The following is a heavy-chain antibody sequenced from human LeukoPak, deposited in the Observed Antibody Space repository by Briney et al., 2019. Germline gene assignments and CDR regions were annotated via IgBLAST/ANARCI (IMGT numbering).Heavy chain of an antibody. CDR3: ARGDDILTPWDY. CDR1: GGSISRYY. Sequence: SETLSLTCTVSGGSISRYYWSWIRQPPGKGLEWIGYIYYSGSTNYNPSLKSRVTISVDTSKNQFSLKLSSVTAADTAVYYCARGDDILTPWDYWGQGTWSPSPQ. J-gene: IGHJ4*02. V-gene: IGHV4-59*01. D-gene: IGHD3-9*01. CDR2: IYYSGST.